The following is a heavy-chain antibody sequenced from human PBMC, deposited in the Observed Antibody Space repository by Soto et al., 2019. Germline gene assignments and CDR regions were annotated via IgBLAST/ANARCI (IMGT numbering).Heavy chain of an antibody. J-gene: IGHJ4*02. Sequence: SVKVSCKASGGTFSRYTISWVRQAPGQGLEWMGGITPIFGTANYAQKFQGRVTITADESTSTAYMELSRLRSEDTAVYYCARGWGYDSDTYYYAYWGQGTLVTVSS. V-gene: IGHV1-69*13. CDR3: ARGWGYDSDTYYYAY. D-gene: IGHD3-22*01. CDR1: GGTFSRYT. CDR2: ITPIFGTA.